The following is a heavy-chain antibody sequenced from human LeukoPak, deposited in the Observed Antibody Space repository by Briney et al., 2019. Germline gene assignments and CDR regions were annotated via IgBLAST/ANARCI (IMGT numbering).Heavy chain of an antibody. J-gene: IGHJ6*03. V-gene: IGHV1-18*01. D-gene: IGHD6-19*01. Sequence: ASVKVSCKASGYTFTSYGISWVRQAPGQGLEWMGWISAYNGNTNYAQKLQGRVTMTTDTSTSTAYMELRSLRSDDTAVYYCARARGAGSGWYLYYYYYYMDVWGKGTTVTISS. CDR3: ARARGAGSGWYLYYYYYYMDV. CDR2: ISAYNGNT. CDR1: GYTFTSYG.